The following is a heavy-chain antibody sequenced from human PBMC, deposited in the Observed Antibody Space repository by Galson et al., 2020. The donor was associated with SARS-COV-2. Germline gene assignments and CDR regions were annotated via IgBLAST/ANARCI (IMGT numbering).Heavy chain of an antibody. CDR2: ITYDGYHQ. J-gene: IGHJ4*02. V-gene: IGHV3-30*12. D-gene: IGHD3-3*02. Sequence: QLGESLKISCAGSGFDFFRYGMHWVRQAPGKGLEWVAFITYDGYHQYYADSVKGRFTVSRDSSKDTLYLQLNSPRAEDTAVYYCARDISNRYVDYWGQGDLVIVSP. CDR3: ARDISNRYVDY. CDR1: GFDFFRYG.